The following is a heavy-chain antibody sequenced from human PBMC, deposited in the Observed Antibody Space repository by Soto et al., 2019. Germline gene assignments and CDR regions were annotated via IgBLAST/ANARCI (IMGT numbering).Heavy chain of an antibody. V-gene: IGHV4-31*03. CDR1: GDTVSSNNYY. CDR3: ARDVNDSSGSQGFDY. Sequence: SETLSLTCTVIGDTVSSNNYYWSCIRQRQGKGLEWIGYIHYSGDSYDNPSLTSRITMSMDVSKNQFILNLRPVAAADSASYYCARDVNDSSGSQGFDYWGQGTLVSVSS. J-gene: IGHJ4*02. CDR2: IHYSGDS. D-gene: IGHD3-22*01.